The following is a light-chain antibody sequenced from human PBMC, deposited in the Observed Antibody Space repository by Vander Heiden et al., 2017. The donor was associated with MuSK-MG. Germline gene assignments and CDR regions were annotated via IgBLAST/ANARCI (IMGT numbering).Light chain of an antibody. V-gene: IGLV2-14*01. CDR1: SSDVGGYNY. CDR3: SSYTSSSTLV. J-gene: IGLJ2*01. Sequence: QSALTQPASVSGSPGQSNTISCTGTSSDVGGYNYVSWYQQHPGKAPKLMIYEVSNRPSGVSNRFSGSKAGNTASLTISGLQAEDEADYYCSSYTSSSTLVFGGGTKLTVL. CDR2: EVS.